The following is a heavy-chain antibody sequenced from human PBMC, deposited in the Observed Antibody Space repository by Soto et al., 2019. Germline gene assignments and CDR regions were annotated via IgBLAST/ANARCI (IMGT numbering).Heavy chain of an antibody. V-gene: IGHV3-74*01. CDR1: GFTFSRYW. CDR3: ARGRAAGYCSGGSCYSGAFDI. CDR2: INSDGSST. Sequence: GGSLRISCAASGFTFSRYWMHWVRQAPRKGLVWVSRINSDGSSTSYADSVKGRFTISRDNAKNTLYLQMNSLRAEDTAVYYCARGRAAGYCSGGSCYSGAFDIWGQGTMVTVSS. D-gene: IGHD2-15*01. J-gene: IGHJ3*02.